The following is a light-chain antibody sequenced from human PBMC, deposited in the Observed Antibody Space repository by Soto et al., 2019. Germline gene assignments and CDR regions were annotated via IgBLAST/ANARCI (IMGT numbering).Light chain of an antibody. CDR2: DAS. V-gene: IGKV3-11*01. CDR3: QLRSSWPPIT. CDR1: QSIGNF. J-gene: IGKJ5*01. Sequence: EIVLTQSPAILSFSPGERASLXCRASQSIGNFLAWYQQKPGQPPRLLIFDASNRAAGVPARFSGSGSGTDFTLTIRSLEPEDFAVYFCQLRSSWPPITFGQGTRLEIK.